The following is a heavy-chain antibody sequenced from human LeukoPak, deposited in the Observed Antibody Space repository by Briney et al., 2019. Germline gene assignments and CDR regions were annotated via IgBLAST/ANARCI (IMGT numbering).Heavy chain of an antibody. J-gene: IGHJ4*02. CDR3: ARWGYSYAIDY. D-gene: IGHD5-18*01. Sequence: GGSLRLSCADSGFTFSSYSMNWVRHAPGKGLEWVSSISSSSSYIYYADSVKGRFTISRDNAKNSLYLQMNSLRAEDTAVYYCARWGYSYAIDYWGQGTLVTVSS. CDR2: ISSSSSYI. CDR1: GFTFSSYS. V-gene: IGHV3-21*01.